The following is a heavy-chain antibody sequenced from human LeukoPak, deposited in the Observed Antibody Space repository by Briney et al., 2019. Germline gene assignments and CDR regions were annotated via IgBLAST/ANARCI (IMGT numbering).Heavy chain of an antibody. Sequence: GGSLRLSCAASGFTFSSYGMNWVRQAPGKGLEWVSGIGVGGTTYYADSVKGRFTISRDTSKNTLYLQMNNLRVEDTAVYYCAKTQGYYDCWGQGTLVTVSS. V-gene: IGHV3-23*01. D-gene: IGHD3-22*01. CDR2: IGVGGTT. CDR1: GFTFSSYG. J-gene: IGHJ4*02. CDR3: AKTQGYYDC.